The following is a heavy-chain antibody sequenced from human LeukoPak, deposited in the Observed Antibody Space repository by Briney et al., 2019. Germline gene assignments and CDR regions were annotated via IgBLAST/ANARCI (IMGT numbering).Heavy chain of an antibody. V-gene: IGHV3-7*01. CDR1: GFTFSDHV. J-gene: IGHJ6*03. CDR2: IKQDGSEK. CDR3: ARDSYGYHYYYMDV. D-gene: IGHD5-18*01. Sequence: GGSLRLSCTASGFTFSDHVMHWVRQAPGKGLEWVANIKQDGSEKYYVDSVKGRFTISRDNAKNSLYLQMNSLRAEDTAVYYCARDSYGYHYYYMDVWGKGTTVTVSS.